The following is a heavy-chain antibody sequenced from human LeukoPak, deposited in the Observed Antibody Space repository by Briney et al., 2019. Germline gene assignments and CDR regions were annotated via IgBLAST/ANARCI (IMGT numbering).Heavy chain of an antibody. D-gene: IGHD2-15*01. CDR2: INSDGSST. Sequence: GGSLRLSCAASGFSISNFWMHWVRQAPGKRLVWVSRINSDGSSTTYADSVKGRFTISRDNAKNTLYLQANSLRAEDTAVYYCARGAARCSGGHCYPDWGRGTLVTVSS. CDR1: GFSISNFW. J-gene: IGHJ4*02. CDR3: ARGAARCSGGHCYPD. V-gene: IGHV3-74*01.